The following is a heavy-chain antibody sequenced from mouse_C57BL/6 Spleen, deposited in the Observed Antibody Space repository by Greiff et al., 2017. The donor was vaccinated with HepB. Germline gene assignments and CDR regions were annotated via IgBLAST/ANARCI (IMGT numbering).Heavy chain of an antibody. CDR3: ARGDYYGSSYFDY. J-gene: IGHJ2*01. CDR1: GYTFTSYW. D-gene: IGHD1-1*01. CDR2: IDPSDSYT. V-gene: IGHV1-50*01. Sequence: QVQLQQPGAELVKPGASVKLSCKASGYTFTSYWMQWVKQRPGQGLEWIGEIDPSDSYTNYNQKFKGKATLTVDKSSSTAYMQLSSLTSEDSAVYYCARGDYYGSSYFDYWGQGTTLTVSS.